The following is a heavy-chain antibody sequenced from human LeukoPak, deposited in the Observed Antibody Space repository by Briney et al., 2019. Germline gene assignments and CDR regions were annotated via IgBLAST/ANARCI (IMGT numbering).Heavy chain of an antibody. V-gene: IGHV3-30*02. CDR1: GFTFSSYG. J-gene: IGHJ4*02. D-gene: IGHD1-26*01. Sequence: GGSLRLSCAASGFTFSSYGMHWVRQAPGKGLEWVAFIRYDGSNKYYADSVKGRFTISRDNSKNTLYLQMNSQRAEDTAVYYCAKDSGSYYFDYWGQGTLVTVSS. CDR2: IRYDGSNK. CDR3: AKDSGSYYFDY.